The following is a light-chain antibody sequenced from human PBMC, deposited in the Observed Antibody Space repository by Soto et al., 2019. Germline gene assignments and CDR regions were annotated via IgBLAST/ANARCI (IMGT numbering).Light chain of an antibody. Sequence: QSVLTQPPSVSGAPGQRVTISCTGGSSNIGAGYDVHWYQQLPGTAPKLLIYGNNNRPSGVPDRFSVSKSGTSASLAITGLQTEDEADYYCQSYDTSLRGSEVFGGGTKVTV. V-gene: IGLV1-40*01. J-gene: IGLJ2*01. CDR3: QSYDTSLRGSEV. CDR2: GNN. CDR1: SSNIGAGYD.